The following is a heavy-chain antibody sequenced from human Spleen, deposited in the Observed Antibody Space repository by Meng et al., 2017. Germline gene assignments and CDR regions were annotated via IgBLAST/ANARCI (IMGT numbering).Heavy chain of an antibody. CDR1: GYTFTNNP. Sequence: ASVKVSCKASGYTFTNNPIHWVRQAPGQGLDWMGWINTNTGSPMYAQDFTGRFVFSFDTSVSTTYLQISDLEAEDTAVYYCARGGSGWFGGVGMDVWGQGTTVTVSS. D-gene: IGHD6-19*01. V-gene: IGHV7-4-1*02. CDR2: INTNTGSP. CDR3: ARGGSGWFGGVGMDV. J-gene: IGHJ6*02.